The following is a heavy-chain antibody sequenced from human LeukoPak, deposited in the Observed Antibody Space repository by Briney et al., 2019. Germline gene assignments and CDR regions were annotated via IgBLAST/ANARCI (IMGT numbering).Heavy chain of an antibody. CDR2: IYYSGST. CDR3: ARDKGAGPPFDY. V-gene: IGHV4-59*01. J-gene: IGHJ4*02. CDR1: GGSISSYY. Sequence: SETLSLTCTVSGGSISSYYWSWIRQPPGKGLEWIGYIYYSGSTNYNPSLKSRVTISVDTSKNQFSLKLSSVTAADTAVYYCARDKGAGPPFDYWGQGTLVTVSS. D-gene: IGHD1-26*01.